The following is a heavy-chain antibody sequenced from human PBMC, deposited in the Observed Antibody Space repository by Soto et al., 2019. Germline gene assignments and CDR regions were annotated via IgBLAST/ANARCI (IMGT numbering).Heavy chain of an antibody. CDR1: GGSISSGTYF. D-gene: IGHD3-3*02. V-gene: IGHV4-31*03. Sequence: QVQLQESGPGLVKPSQTLSLTCTVSGGSISSGTYFWSWIRQRPGKGLEWIGNIHYSGSTYYNPSLMSRVSISEDRSKNQFSLNLTSMTAAATAVYYCAREHSRPLDYWGQGALVTASS. CDR3: AREHSRPLDY. J-gene: IGHJ4*02. CDR2: IHYSGST.